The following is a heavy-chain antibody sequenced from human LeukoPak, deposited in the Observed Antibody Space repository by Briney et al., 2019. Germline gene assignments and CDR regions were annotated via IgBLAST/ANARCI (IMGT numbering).Heavy chain of an antibody. CDR2: IRYDGSKK. J-gene: IGHJ4*02. V-gene: IGHV3-30*02. CDR1: GFAFRSHA. Sequence: HPGGSLRLSCTASGFAFRSHAMHWDRQAPGKGLEWVAFIRYDGSKKFYADSVKGRFTISRDNSKNTLYLQMNSLRAEDTAVYYCAKYSSGWSRRDDYWGQGTLVTVSS. CDR3: AKYSSGWSRRDDY. D-gene: IGHD6-19*01.